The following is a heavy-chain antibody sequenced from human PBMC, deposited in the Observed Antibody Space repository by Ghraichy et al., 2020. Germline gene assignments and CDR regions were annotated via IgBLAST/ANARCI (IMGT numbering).Heavy chain of an antibody. CDR3: GRGGGHGDSLDS. V-gene: IGHV3-53*01. CDR1: GFSVSSIY. CDR2: VYTGGTS. D-gene: IGHD4-17*01. Sequence: GGSLRLSCAASGFSVSSIYMSWVRQAPGKGLEWVSVVYTGGTSRYADSVKGRFTISRDNGKNMLFLEMNSLRPEDTAVYYCGRGGGHGDSLDSWGQGTLVTVSS. J-gene: IGHJ4*02.